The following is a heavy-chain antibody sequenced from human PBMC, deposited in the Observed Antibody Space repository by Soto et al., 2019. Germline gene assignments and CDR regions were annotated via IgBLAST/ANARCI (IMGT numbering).Heavy chain of an antibody. J-gene: IGHJ3*02. CDR1: GYPVTAYY. CDR2: INPATGAA. CDR3: ARGVGVGVAGSAAFDM. V-gene: IGHV1-2*02. D-gene: IGHD3-3*01. Sequence: QLHLVQSGAVVKKPGASVTVSCSASGYPVTAYYMHWVRQAPGRGLGWMGGINPATGAAKYTQTCQGRVSMARDTSTRTVFRELGGLTSEDPAVFYCARGVGVGVAGSAAFDMWGQGTLVTVSS.